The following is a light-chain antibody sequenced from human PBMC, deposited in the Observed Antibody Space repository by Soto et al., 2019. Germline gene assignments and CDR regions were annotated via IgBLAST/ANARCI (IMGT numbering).Light chain of an antibody. Sequence: ELVVTQSPGTLSFSPWESATLSCRASHSGSSSYLAWYQQKPGQAPRLLIYGASSRATGIPERFSGSWSGTDFTLTISRLEPEDFAVYYCQQYGSAHTFGQGTKLEI. CDR3: QQYGSAHT. J-gene: IGKJ2*01. CDR1: HSGSSSY. CDR2: GAS. V-gene: IGKV3-20*01.